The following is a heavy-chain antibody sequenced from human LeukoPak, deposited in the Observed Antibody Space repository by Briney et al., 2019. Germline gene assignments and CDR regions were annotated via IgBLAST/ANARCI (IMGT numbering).Heavy chain of an antibody. D-gene: IGHD1-26*01. CDR1: GFSFSSYT. CDR2: IGISNSTI. V-gene: IGHV3-48*04. J-gene: IGHJ3*02. Sequence: PGGSLRLSCAASGFSFSSYTMNWVRQAPGKGLEWVSYIGISNSTIYYADSVKGRFTISRDNAKNSLYLQMNSLRAEDTAVYYCARWVGAPSHLDAFDIWGQGTMVTVSS. CDR3: ARWVGAPSHLDAFDI.